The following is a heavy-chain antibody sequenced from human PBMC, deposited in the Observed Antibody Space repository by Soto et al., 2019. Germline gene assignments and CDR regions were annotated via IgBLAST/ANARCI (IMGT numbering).Heavy chain of an antibody. CDR2: IIPIFGTA. Sequence: VASVKVSCKASGGTFSSYAISWVRQAPGQGLEWMGGIIPIFGTANYAQKFQGRVTITADESTSTACMELSSLRSEDTAVYYCARDLSYDYSNWFDPWGQGTLVTVSS. CDR1: GGTFSSYA. CDR3: ARDLSYDYSNWFDP. V-gene: IGHV1-69*13. D-gene: IGHD4-4*01. J-gene: IGHJ5*02.